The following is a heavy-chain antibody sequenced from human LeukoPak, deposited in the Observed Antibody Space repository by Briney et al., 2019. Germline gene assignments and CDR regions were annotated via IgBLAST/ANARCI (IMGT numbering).Heavy chain of an antibody. CDR2: ISGTSNTI. Sequence: GGSLRLSCAASGFTFSSYEMNWVRQAPGKGLEWVSYISGTSNTIYYADSVKGRFTVSRDNAKNSLYLQMNSLRAEDTAIYYRARDLGSYSSGWYMGFDYWGQGTLVTVSS. CDR3: ARDLGSYSSGWYMGFDY. D-gene: IGHD6-19*01. V-gene: IGHV3-48*03. J-gene: IGHJ4*02. CDR1: GFTFSSYE.